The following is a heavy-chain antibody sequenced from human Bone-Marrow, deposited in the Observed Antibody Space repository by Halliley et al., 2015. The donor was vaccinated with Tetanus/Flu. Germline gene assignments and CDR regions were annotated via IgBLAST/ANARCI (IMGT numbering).Heavy chain of an antibody. CDR2: IYPGDSDT. CDR3: AALIAASHFTDY. D-gene: IGHD6-13*01. CDR1: GYSFTTYW. V-gene: IGHV5-51*01. Sequence: QLVQSGAEVKKPGESLKISCKGSGYSFTTYWIGWVRQVPGKGLELMGIIYPGDSDTRYSPSFQGQVIISADKSVSTAYLQWSTLKASDTAVYYCAALIAASHFTDYWGQGILVTVSS. J-gene: IGHJ4*02.